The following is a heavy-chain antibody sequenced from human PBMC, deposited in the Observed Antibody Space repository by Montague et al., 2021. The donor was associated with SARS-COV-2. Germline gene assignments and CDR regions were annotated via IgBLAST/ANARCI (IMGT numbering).Heavy chain of an antibody. Sequence: SETLSLTYAVHGGSFSTYSWYWIRHPPRPGLELVGVIHHGGSTNSNPSLTIQVPISTATSKNQFSLKLTTVAAAATAVYDCARLGDAVVPSSIRGVGSYYAYYYIDVWGKGTAVTVSS. CDR2: IHHGGST. CDR3: ARLGDAVVPSSIRGVGSYYAYYYIDV. D-gene: IGHD4-23*01. CDR1: GGSFSTYS. J-gene: IGHJ6*03. V-gene: IGHV4-34*01.